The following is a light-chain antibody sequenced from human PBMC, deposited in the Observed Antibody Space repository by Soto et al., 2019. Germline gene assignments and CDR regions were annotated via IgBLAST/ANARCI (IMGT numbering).Light chain of an antibody. CDR2: AAS. CDR1: QGLNTW. J-gene: IGKJ3*01. Sequence: IQMTQSPASVSASVGDRVTITCRASQGLNTWLAWYQHKPGQAPKLLIHAASTLQSGVPSRFRGSGFGTDFTLTISSLQPEDFATYYCQQANTFPPTFGRGTKVDIK. V-gene: IGKV1D-12*01. CDR3: QQANTFPPT.